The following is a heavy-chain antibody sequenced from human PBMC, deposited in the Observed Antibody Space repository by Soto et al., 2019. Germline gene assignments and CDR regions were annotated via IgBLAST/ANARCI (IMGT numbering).Heavy chain of an antibody. V-gene: IGHV3-7*01. D-gene: IGHD3-3*01. CDR2: IKQDGSEK. CDR1: GFTFSSYW. J-gene: IGHJ6*03. Sequence: PGGSLRLSCAASGFTFSSYWMSWVRQAPGKGLEWVANIKQDGSEKYYVDSVKGRFTISRDNAKNSLYLQMNSLRAEDTAVYYCARYPPVYDFWSGYPASYYYYYMDVWGKGTTVTAP. CDR3: ARYPPVYDFWSGYPASYYYYYMDV.